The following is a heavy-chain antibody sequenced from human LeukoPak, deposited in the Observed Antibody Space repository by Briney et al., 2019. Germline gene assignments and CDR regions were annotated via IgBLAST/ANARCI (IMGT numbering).Heavy chain of an antibody. J-gene: IGHJ6*03. CDR2: IYHSGST. V-gene: IGHV4-38-2*02. CDR1: GYSISSGYY. Sequence: LETLSLTCTVSGYSISSGYYWGWIRQPPGKGLEWIGSIYHSGSTYYNPSLKSRVTISVDTSKNQFSLKLSSVTAADTAVYYCAREITGTTYCYYYYYMDVWGKGTTVTVSS. CDR3: AREITGTTYCYYYYYMDV. D-gene: IGHD1-7*01.